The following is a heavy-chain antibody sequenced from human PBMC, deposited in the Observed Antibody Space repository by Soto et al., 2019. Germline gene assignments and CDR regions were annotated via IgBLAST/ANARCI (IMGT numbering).Heavy chain of an antibody. CDR3: ARDHRSYSDFWSGPQGDY. CDR2: ISAYNGNT. CDR1: GYTFTSYG. Sequence: GASVKVSCKASGYTFTSYGISWVRQAPGQGLEWMGWISAYNGNTNYAQKLQGGVTMTTDTSTSTAYMELRSLRSDDTAVYYCARDHRSYSDFWSGPQGDYWGQGTLVTVSS. V-gene: IGHV1-18*01. J-gene: IGHJ4*02. D-gene: IGHD3-3*01.